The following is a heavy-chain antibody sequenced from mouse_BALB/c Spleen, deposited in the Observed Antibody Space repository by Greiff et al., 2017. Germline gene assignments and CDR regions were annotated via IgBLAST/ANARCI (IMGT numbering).Heavy chain of an antibody. CDR2: IWSGGST. CDR1: GFSLTSYG. D-gene: IGHD1-2*01. J-gene: IGHJ4*01. V-gene: IGHV2-2*02. Sequence: VQGVESGPGLVQPSQSLSITCTVSGFSLTSYGVHWVRQSPGKGLEWLGVIWSGGSTDYNAAFISRLSISKDNSKSQVFFKMNSLQANDTAIYYWASPPITTAGGDYWGQGTSVTVSS. CDR3: ASPPITTAGGDY.